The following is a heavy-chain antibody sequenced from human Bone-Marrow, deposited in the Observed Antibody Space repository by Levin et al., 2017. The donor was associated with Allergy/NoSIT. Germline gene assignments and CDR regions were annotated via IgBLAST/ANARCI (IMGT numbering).Heavy chain of an antibody. D-gene: IGHD2-2*01. CDR1: GFTFSSYS. J-gene: IGHJ5*02. V-gene: IGHV3-21*01. CDR3: ARDLLLVVPAAVNWFDP. CDR2: INSSSSYI. Sequence: GGSLRPSCAASGFTFSSYSMNWVRQAPGKGLEWVSSINSSSSYIYYADSVKGRFTISRDNAKNSLYLQMNSLRAEDTAVYYCARDLLLVVPAAVNWFDPWGQGTLVTVSS.